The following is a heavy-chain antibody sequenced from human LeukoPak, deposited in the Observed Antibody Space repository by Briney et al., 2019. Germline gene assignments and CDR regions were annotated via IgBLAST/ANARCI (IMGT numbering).Heavy chain of an antibody. D-gene: IGHD6-13*01. CDR1: VCSISSSSYY. CDR3: ARLEFAAAGTGDYMDV. V-gene: IGHV4-39*01. CDR2: IYYSGST. Sequence: SETLSLTCTVSVCSISSSSYYWGWLRQPPGKALEWFGSIYYSGSTYYNPSLKRRVPISVDTSKNQCSLKLSSVTAADTAVYYCARLEFAAAGTGDYMDVWGKGTTVTISS. J-gene: IGHJ6*03.